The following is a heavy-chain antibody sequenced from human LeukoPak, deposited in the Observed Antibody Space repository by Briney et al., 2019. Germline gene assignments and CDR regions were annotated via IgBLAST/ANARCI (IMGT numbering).Heavy chain of an antibody. J-gene: IGHJ4*02. Sequence: GGSLRLSYAASGFTFSSYEMNWVRQAPGKGLEWVSYISSSGSTIYYADSVKGRFTISRDNAENSLYLQMNSLRAEDTAVYYCARRGGYYDSSGYFLWGQGTLVTVSS. CDR1: GFTFSSYE. D-gene: IGHD3-22*01. CDR3: ARRGGYYDSSGYFL. V-gene: IGHV3-48*03. CDR2: ISSSGSTI.